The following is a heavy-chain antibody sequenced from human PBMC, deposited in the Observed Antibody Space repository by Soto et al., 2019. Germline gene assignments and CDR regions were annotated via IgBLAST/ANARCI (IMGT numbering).Heavy chain of an antibody. V-gene: IGHV4-59*01. CDR2: IYYSGST. CDR3: ARQVVVAATKKVGAFDI. CDR1: GGSISSYY. J-gene: IGHJ3*02. D-gene: IGHD2-15*01. Sequence: SETLSLTCTVSGGSISSYYWSWIRQPPGKGLEWIGYIYYSGSTNYNPSIKSRVNISVDTSKNQFSLKLISLTASDTAFYYCARQVVVAATKKVGAFDIWGQGTMVT.